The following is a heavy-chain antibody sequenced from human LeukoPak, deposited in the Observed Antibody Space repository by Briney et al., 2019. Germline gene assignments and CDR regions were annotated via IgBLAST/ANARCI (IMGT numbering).Heavy chain of an antibody. V-gene: IGHV4-61*02. CDR1: GGSVSSGRYY. Sequence: SETLSLTCTVFGGSVSSGRYYWSWIRQPAGRGLEWIGRISSSGGTNYNPSLKSRVTISADMSKNQISLKLNSVTAADTAVYYCARDKTGPDYYESSGYDQYYYYMDVWGKGTTVTISS. J-gene: IGHJ6*03. CDR3: ARDKTGPDYYESSGYDQYYYYMDV. CDR2: ISSSGGT. D-gene: IGHD3-22*01.